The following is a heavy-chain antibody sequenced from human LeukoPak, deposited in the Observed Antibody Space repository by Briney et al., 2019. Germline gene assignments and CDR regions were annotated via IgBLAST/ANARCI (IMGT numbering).Heavy chain of an antibody. Sequence: GGSLRLLCAASGFTFSGSAMHWVRQACGKGLEWVGRIRSKANSYATAYAASVKGRFTIYRDDSKNTAYPQMNSLKSEDTAVYYCTLYGDYEAYWGQGTLVTVSS. CDR1: GFTFSGSA. CDR2: IRSKANSYAT. V-gene: IGHV3-73*01. D-gene: IGHD4-17*01. CDR3: TLYGDYEAY. J-gene: IGHJ4*02.